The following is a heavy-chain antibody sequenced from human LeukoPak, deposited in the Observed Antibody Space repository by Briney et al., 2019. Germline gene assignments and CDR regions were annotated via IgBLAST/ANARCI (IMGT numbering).Heavy chain of an antibody. D-gene: IGHD2-8*01. Sequence: GGSLRLSCTASGFTFSTSHMHCVRQAPGKGLEWLSYINYYGQPTYYADSVKGRFTVSRDNAKSSLYLQLNGLRAEDTAVYYCVRDYQWSLGNWGQGTPVTVSS. CDR1: GFTFSTSH. CDR2: INYYGQPT. V-gene: IGHV3-48*01. J-gene: IGHJ4*02. CDR3: VRDYQWSLGN.